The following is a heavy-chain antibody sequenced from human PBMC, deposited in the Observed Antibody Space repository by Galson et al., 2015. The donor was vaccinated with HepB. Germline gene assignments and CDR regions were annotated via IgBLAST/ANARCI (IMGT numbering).Heavy chain of an antibody. J-gene: IGHJ6*02. V-gene: IGHV3-74*01. D-gene: IGHD6-19*01. CDR3: ARVGSYSSGRYYYGMDV. Sequence: SLRLSCAASGFTFSSYWMHWVRQAPGKGLVWVSRINSDGSSTSYADSVKGRFTISRDDAKNTLYLQMNSLRAEDTAVYYCARVGSYSSGRYYYGMDVWGQGTTVTVSS. CDR2: INSDGSST. CDR1: GFTFSSYW.